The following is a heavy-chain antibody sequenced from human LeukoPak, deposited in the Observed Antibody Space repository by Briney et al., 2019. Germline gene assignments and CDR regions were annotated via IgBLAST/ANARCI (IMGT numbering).Heavy chain of an antibody. J-gene: IGHJ6*03. Sequence: PGRSLRLSCAASGFTFSSYGMHWVRQAPGKGVEWVAVIWYDGSNKYYADSVKGRFTISRDNSKNTLYLQMNSLRAEDTAVYYCAKATRARDYSHYMDVWGKGTTVTVSS. V-gene: IGHV3-33*06. D-gene: IGHD4-11*01. CDR2: IWYDGSNK. CDR3: AKATRARDYSHYMDV. CDR1: GFTFSSYG.